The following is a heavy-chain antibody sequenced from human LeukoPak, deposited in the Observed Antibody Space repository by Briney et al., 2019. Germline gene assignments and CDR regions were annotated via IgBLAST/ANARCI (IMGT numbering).Heavy chain of an antibody. Sequence: AGGSLRLSCAASGFTFSSYWMNWVRQAPGKGLVWVSRIASDGSSTTYADSVKGRFSISRDNSKNTLYLQMNSLRAEDTAIYYCMTAAGYNFGQYWGQGTLVTVSS. D-gene: IGHD5-18*01. V-gene: IGHV3-74*01. J-gene: IGHJ4*02. CDR2: IASDGSST. CDR1: GFTFSSYW. CDR3: MTAAGYNFGQY.